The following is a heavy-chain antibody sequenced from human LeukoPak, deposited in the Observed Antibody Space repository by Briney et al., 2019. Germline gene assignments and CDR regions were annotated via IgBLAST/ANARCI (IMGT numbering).Heavy chain of an antibody. V-gene: IGHV6-1*01. CDR3: ARGDCSNAICRHDSGFDV. Sequence: SQTLSLTCVISGDSVSRDTSTWNWIRLSPSRSLEWLGRTYYRSQWRFDYADSVKSRLTINPDTSRNQFSLHLSSVSPEDTALYYCARGDCSNAICRHDSGFDVWSQGTLATVSS. D-gene: IGHD2-2*01. CDR1: GDSVSRDTST. CDR2: TYYRSQWRF. J-gene: IGHJ3*01.